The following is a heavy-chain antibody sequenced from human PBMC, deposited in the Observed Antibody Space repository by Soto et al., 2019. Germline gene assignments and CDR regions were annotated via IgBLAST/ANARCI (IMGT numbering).Heavy chain of an antibody. CDR3: ARRKRSGYDSPGYYYGMDV. Sequence: QVQLVQSGAEVKKPGASVKVSCKASGYTLTGYYMHWVRQAPGQGLEWMGWINPNSGGTNYAQKFQGWVTMTRDTSISTAYMELSRLRSDDTAVYYCARRKRSGYDSPGYYYGMDVWGQGTTVTVSS. D-gene: IGHD5-12*01. CDR2: INPNSGGT. J-gene: IGHJ6*02. CDR1: GYTLTGYY. V-gene: IGHV1-2*04.